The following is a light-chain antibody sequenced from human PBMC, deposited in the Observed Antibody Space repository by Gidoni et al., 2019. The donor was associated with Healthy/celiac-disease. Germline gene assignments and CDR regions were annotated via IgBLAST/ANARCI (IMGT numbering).Light chain of an antibody. Sequence: ENVLTQSPATLSLSPGERATLSSRASQSVSSYLAWYQQKPGQAPRLLIYDASNRATGIPARFSGSGSGTDFTLTISSLEPEDFAVYYCQQRSIWPPTFXGXTKVEIK. CDR3: QQRSIWPPT. J-gene: IGKJ4*01. CDR2: DAS. CDR1: QSVSSY. V-gene: IGKV3-11*01.